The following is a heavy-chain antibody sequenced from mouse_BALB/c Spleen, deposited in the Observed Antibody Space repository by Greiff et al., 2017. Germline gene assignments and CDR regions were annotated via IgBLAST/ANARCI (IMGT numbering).Heavy chain of an antibody. V-gene: IGHV5-9-3*01. CDR2: ISSGGSYT. D-gene: IGHD2-10*02. Sequence: EVQVVESGGGLVKPGGSLKLSCAASGFTFSSYAMSWVRQTPEKRLEWVATISSGGSYTYYPDSVKGRFTISRDNAKNTLYLQMSSLRSEDTAMYYCARLEGTHPVWPPTGYFDVWGEGTTVTVSS. CDR3: ARLEGTHPVWPPTGYFDV. CDR1: GFTFSSYA. J-gene: IGHJ1*01.